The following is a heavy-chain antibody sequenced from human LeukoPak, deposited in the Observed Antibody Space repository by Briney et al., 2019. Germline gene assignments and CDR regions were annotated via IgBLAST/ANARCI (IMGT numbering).Heavy chain of an antibody. Sequence: GRSLRLSYTASGFTFGDYAMSWVRQAPGKGPEWVGFIRRKANGGTTEYAASVKGRFTISRDDSKSIAYLQMNSLKTEDTAVYYCTSGLYYDSWSDLFDYWGQGTLVTVSS. V-gene: IGHV3-49*04. CDR3: TSGLYYDSWSDLFDY. CDR2: IRRKANGGTT. J-gene: IGHJ4*02. D-gene: IGHD3-3*01. CDR1: GFTFGDYA.